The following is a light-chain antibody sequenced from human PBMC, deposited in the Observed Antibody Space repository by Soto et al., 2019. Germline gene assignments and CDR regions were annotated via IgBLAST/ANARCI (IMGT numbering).Light chain of an antibody. Sequence: QSVLTQPASASGSPGQSITISCTGPSSDVGSYNLVSWYQQHPGKAPKLLIYANTNRPSGVPDRFSGSKSGTSASLAITGLQAEDVCQSYDSSLSGYVFGTGTKVNV. CDR1: SSDVGSYNL. J-gene: IGLJ1*01. CDR3: SSLSGYV. V-gene: IGLV2-14*02. CDR2: ANT.